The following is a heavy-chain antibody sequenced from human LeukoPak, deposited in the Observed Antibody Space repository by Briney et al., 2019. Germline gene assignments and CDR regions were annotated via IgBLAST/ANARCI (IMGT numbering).Heavy chain of an antibody. Sequence: GSLRLSCAASGFTFSNSSVNWVRQPPGKGLEWIGEINHSGYTNYNPSLKSRVTISVDTSKKQFSLKLNSVTAADTAVYYCARIWPDLWGRGTLVTVSS. CDR2: INHSGYT. CDR3: ARIWPDL. J-gene: IGHJ2*01. V-gene: IGHV4-34*01. CDR1: GFTFSNSS. D-gene: IGHD3-10*01.